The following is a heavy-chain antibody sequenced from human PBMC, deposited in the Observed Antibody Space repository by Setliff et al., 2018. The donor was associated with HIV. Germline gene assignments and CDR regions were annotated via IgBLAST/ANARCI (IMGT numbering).Heavy chain of an antibody. V-gene: IGHV4-34*01. CDR3: AAFFVTPLMTQDF. CDR2: TSHSGKT. J-gene: IGHJ4*02. CDR1: GGPLSGHY. Sequence: SETLSLTCAVYGGPLSGHYWSWIRQPPGQGLEWIGETSHSGKTNYNPSLKSRVTISVDTSKNQFSLKLTSVTAADTAVYYCAAFFVTPLMTQDFWGQGTLVTVSS. D-gene: IGHD4-17*01.